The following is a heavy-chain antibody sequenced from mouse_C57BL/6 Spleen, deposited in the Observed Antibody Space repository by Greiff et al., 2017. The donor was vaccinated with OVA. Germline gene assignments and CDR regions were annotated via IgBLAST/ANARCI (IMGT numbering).Heavy chain of an antibody. CDR1: GFSLSTFGMG. CDR3: ARIGYDEISSYAMDY. Sequence: QVTLKESGPGILQPSQTLSLTCSFSGFSLSTFGMGVGWIRQPSGKGLEWLVHIWWDDDKYYNPALKSRLTSSNDTSKNQVFLKIAHVDTADTATYYCARIGYDEISSYAMDYWGQGTSGTVSS. D-gene: IGHD2-14*01. CDR2: IWWDDDK. V-gene: IGHV8-8*01. J-gene: IGHJ4*01.